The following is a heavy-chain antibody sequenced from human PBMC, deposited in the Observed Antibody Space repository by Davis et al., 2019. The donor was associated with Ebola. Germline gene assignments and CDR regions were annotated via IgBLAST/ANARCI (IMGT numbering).Heavy chain of an antibody. CDR1: GFTFSSYA. D-gene: IGHD2-2*01. J-gene: IGHJ5*02. CDR2: ISGSGGST. Sequence: GGSLRLSCAASGFTFSSYAMSWVRQAPGKGLEWVSAISGSGGSTYYADSVKGRFTISRDNSKNTLYLQMNSLRVEDTAVYYCAGEGGFCSSTSCWKWFDPWGQGTLVTVSS. CDR3: AGEGGFCSSTSCWKWFDP. V-gene: IGHV3-23*01.